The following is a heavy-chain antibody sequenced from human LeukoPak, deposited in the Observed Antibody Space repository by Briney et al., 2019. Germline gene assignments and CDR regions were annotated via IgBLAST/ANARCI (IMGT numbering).Heavy chain of an antibody. D-gene: IGHD2-2*01. V-gene: IGHV3-33*01. Sequence: PGRSLRLSCAASGFTFSSYGMHWVRQAPGKGLEWVAVIWYDGSNKYYADSVKGRFTISRDNSKNTLYLQMNSLRAEDTAVYYCARDGGVVVPAAIPYYYYYMDVWGKGTTVTVSS. CDR1: GFTFSSYG. CDR2: IWYDGSNK. CDR3: ARDGGVVVPAAIPYYYYYMDV. J-gene: IGHJ6*03.